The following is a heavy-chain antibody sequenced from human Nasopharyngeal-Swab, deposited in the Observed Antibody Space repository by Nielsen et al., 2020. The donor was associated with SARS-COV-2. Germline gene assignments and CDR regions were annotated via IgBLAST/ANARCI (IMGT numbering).Heavy chain of an antibody. CDR2: INAGNGNT. J-gene: IGHJ5*02. Sequence: ASVKVSCKASGYTFTSYAMHWVRQAPGQRLEWMGWINAGNGNTKYSQKFQGRVTITRDTSASTAYMELSSLRSEDTAVYYCARVGIMSGNLWGWFDPWGQRTLVTVSS. D-gene: IGHD1-26*01. CDR1: GYTFTSYA. V-gene: IGHV1-3*01. CDR3: ARVGIMSGNLWGWFDP.